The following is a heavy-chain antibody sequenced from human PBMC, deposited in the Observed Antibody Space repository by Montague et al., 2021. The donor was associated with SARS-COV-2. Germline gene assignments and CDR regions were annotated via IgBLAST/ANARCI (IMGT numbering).Heavy chain of an antibody. J-gene: IGHJ4*02. Sequence: PALGKPTQTLTLTCTFSGFSLNTNGVGGGWIRQPPGKALEWLALIYWDDDKRYSPSLKSRLTITKDTSKNQVVLTMTNMDPVDTATYYCAHRTIRDASGSHDYWGQGTLVTVSS. V-gene: IGHV2-5*02. D-gene: IGHD3-10*01. CDR3: AHRTIRDASGSHDY. CDR1: GFSLNTNGVG. CDR2: IYWDDDK.